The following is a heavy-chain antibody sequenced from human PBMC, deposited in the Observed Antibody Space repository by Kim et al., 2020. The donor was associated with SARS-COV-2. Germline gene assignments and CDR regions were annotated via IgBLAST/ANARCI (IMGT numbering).Heavy chain of an antibody. V-gene: IGHV4-31*03. CDR1: GGSISSGGYY. Sequence: SETLSLTCTVSGGSISSGGYYWSWIRQHPGKGLEWIGYIYYSGSTYYNPSLKSRVTISVDTSKNQFSPKLSSVTAADTAVYYCAAGLEQNYNWFDPWGQGTLVTVSS. J-gene: IGHJ5*02. CDR3: AAGLEQNYNWFDP. CDR2: IYYSGST.